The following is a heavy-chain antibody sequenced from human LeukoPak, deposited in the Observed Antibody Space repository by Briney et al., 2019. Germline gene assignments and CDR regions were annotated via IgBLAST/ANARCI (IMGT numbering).Heavy chain of an antibody. CDR1: GGSFSGYY. V-gene: IGHV4-34*01. CDR2: INHSGTT. CDR3: ANIWFDR. J-gene: IGHJ5*02. Sequence: PSETLSLTCAVYGGSFSGYYWSWIRQPPGKGLEWIGEINHSGTTNYNPSLKSRVTISVDTSKNQFSLKLSSVTAADTAVYYCANIWFDRWGQGTLVTVSS.